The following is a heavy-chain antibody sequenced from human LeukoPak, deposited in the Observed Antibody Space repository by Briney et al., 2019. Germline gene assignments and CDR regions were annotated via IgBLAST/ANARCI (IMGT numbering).Heavy chain of an antibody. CDR2: INPNSGGT. Sequence: ASVKVSCKASGYTFTSYDINWVRQATGQGLEWMGWINPNSGGTNYAQKFQGRVTMTRDTSISTAYMELSRLRSDDTAVYYCARDVGYCSSTSCYYGNFDYWGQGTLVTVSS. D-gene: IGHD2-2*01. V-gene: IGHV1-2*02. CDR1: GYTFTSYD. J-gene: IGHJ4*02. CDR3: ARDVGYCSSTSCYYGNFDY.